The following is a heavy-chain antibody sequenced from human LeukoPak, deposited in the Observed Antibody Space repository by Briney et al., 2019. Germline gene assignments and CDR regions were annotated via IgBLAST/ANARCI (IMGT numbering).Heavy chain of an antibody. V-gene: IGHV4-39*01. Sequence: SETLSLTCTVSGASISSSSYYWGWIRQPPRKGLEWIGRIYYSGSTYYNPSLKSRVTISGDTAKNQFSLKLSSVTAADTAVYYCARRPARAEYFHHWGQGTLVTVSS. CDR3: ARRPARAEYFHH. CDR2: IYYSGST. J-gene: IGHJ1*01. CDR1: GASISSSSYY.